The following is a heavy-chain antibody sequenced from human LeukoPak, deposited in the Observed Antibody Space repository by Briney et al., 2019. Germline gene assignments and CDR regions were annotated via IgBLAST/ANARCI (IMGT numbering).Heavy chain of an antibody. D-gene: IGHD2-15*01. J-gene: IGHJ3*02. CDR2: ISWNSGSM. CDR3: SKGGYCSGGSCGGAFDI. V-gene: IGHV3-9*01. CDR1: GFTFDDYA. Sequence: GGSLRLSCAASGFTFDDYAMHWVRQAPGKGLEWVSGISWNSGSMGYADSVKGRFTISRDNAKNSLYLQMNSLRAEDTALYYCSKGGYCSGGSCGGAFDIWGQGTMVTVSS.